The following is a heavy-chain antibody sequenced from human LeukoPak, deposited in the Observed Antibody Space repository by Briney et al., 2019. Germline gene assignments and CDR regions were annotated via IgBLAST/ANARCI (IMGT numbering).Heavy chain of an antibody. CDR3: ARDITMVRGVSDY. Sequence: GGSLRLSCAASGFTSSSYAMHWVRQGPGKGLEWVAVISYDGDTKYYAESVKGRFSISRDNSKNTVYLQMNNLRAEDTAVYYCARDITMVRGVSDYWGQGTLVTVSS. CDR2: ISYDGDTK. CDR1: GFTSSSYA. J-gene: IGHJ4*02. V-gene: IGHV3-30-3*01. D-gene: IGHD3-10*01.